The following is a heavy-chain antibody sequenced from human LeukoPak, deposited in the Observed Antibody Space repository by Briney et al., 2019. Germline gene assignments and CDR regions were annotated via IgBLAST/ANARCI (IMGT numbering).Heavy chain of an antibody. D-gene: IGHD1-26*01. V-gene: IGHV3-53*01. J-gene: IGHJ4*02. Sequence: GGSRRLSFAASGFTVSSNYMSWVRRAPGKGLDWVSVIYSGGSTYYADSVKGRFTLSRDNSKNTLYLQMNSLRAEDTAVYYCARDTVGALGYFDYWGQGTLVTVSS. CDR1: GFTVSSNY. CDR2: IYSGGST. CDR3: ARDTVGALGYFDY.